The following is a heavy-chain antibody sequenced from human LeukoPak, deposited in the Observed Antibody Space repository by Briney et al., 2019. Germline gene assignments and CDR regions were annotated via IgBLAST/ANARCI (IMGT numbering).Heavy chain of an antibody. V-gene: IGHV4-4*02. D-gene: IGHD3-16*01. CDR3: ARDEGGITL. Sequence: GSLRLSCAASGFTFSSYEMNWVRQPPGKGLEWIGEIYHSGSTNCNPSLKSRVTISVDKSKNQFSLKLSSVTAADTAVYYCARDEGGITLWGQGTLVTVSS. CDR1: GFTFSSYEM. CDR2: IYHSGST. J-gene: IGHJ4*02.